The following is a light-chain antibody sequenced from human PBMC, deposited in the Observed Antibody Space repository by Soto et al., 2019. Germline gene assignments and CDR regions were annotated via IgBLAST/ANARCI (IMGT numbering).Light chain of an antibody. CDR1: SSDVGSYNL. CDR2: EGT. V-gene: IGLV2-23*01. J-gene: IGLJ1*01. Sequence: QSALTQPASVSGSPGQSITISCTGTSSDVGSYNLVSWLQQLPGKVPKLIIYEGTKRPSGVSDRFSGSKSGYTASLTISGLQAEDAADYYCFSYAGNSVYVFGTGTKVTVL. CDR3: FSYAGNSVYV.